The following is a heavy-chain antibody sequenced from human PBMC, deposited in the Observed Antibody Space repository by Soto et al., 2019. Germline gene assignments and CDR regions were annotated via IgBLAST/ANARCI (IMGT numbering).Heavy chain of an antibody. CDR3: ARREKWSDDYYYGMDV. Sequence: QVQLVQSGAEVNKPGSSVKVSCKASGGTFSSYAISWVRQAPGQGLEWMGGIIPIFGTANYAQKFQGRVTITADESTSTAYMELSSLRSEDTAVYYCARREKWSDDYYYGMDVCGQGTTVTVSS. J-gene: IGHJ6*02. D-gene: IGHD2-15*01. V-gene: IGHV1-69*01. CDR1: GGTFSSYA. CDR2: IIPIFGTA.